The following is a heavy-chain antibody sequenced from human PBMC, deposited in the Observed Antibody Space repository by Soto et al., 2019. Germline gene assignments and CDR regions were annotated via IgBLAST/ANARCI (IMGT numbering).Heavy chain of an antibody. V-gene: IGHV4-39*01. CDR1: GGSISSSSYY. D-gene: IGHD3-10*01. J-gene: IGHJ5*02. CDR2: IYYSGST. Sequence: PSETLSLTCTVSGGSISSSSYYWGWIRQPPGKGLEWIGSIYYSGSTYYNPSLKSRVTISVDTSKNQFSLKLSSVTAADTAVYYCARPNYYGSGSYIGWFDPRGQRTPVTVSS. CDR3: ARPNYYGSGSYIGWFDP.